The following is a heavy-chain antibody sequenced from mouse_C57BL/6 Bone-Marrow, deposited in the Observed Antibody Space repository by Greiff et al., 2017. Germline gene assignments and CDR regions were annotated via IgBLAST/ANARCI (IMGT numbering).Heavy chain of an antibody. CDR2: IDPSDSYT. Sequence: QVQLQQPGAELVKPGASVKLSCKASGYTFTSYWMQWVKQRPGQGLEWIGEIDPSDSYTNYNQKFKGKATLTVDTSSSPADLRRSSLTSEDSAVYYCARWLLRSHYWGQGTTLTVSS. CDR3: ARWLLRSHY. CDR1: GYTFTSYW. D-gene: IGHD2-3*01. V-gene: IGHV1-50*01. J-gene: IGHJ2*01.